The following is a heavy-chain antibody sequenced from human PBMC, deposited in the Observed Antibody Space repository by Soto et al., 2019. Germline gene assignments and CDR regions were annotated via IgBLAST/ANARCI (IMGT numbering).Heavy chain of an antibody. CDR1: GFSLANYP. CDR2: SSPRGDTI. D-gene: IGHD6-19*01. J-gene: IGHJ4*02. Sequence: LSLSCVASGFSLANYPMNWVRQTPGKGLEWISYSSPRGDTIYYADSVEGRFTISRDNARNSLSLHMSSLRDEDSALYYCAKGPNKNVGWPYYFESWGQGVPVTVSS. V-gene: IGHV3-48*02. CDR3: AKGPNKNVGWPYYFES.